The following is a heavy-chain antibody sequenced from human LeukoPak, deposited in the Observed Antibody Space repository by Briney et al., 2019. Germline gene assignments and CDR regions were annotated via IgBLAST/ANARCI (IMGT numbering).Heavy chain of an antibody. Sequence: SQTLSLTCAISGDSVSTNSAAWNWIRQSPSRGLEWLGRTYYRSKWYYDYALSVKSRITINPDTSKNQFSLHLNSVTPEDTAVYYCARDGGPAPYYFDYWGQGTLVTVSS. CDR3: ARDGGPAPYYFDY. V-gene: IGHV6-1*01. D-gene: IGHD3-10*01. CDR2: TYYRSKWYY. J-gene: IGHJ4*02. CDR1: GDSVSTNSAA.